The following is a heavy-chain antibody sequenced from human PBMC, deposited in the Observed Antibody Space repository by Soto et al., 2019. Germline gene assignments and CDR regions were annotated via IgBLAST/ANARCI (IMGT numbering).Heavy chain of an antibody. CDR1: GYTFTNYG. J-gene: IGHJ4*02. Sequence: ASVKVSCKASGYTFTNYGISWVRQAPGQGLEWMGWISGYNGNTNYAQKLQGRVTMTTDTSTSTAYMELRSLRSDDTAVYYCARNHHPEYNFDYWGQGTLVTISS. CDR2: ISGYNGNT. D-gene: IGHD5-18*01. V-gene: IGHV1-18*01. CDR3: ARNHHPEYNFDY.